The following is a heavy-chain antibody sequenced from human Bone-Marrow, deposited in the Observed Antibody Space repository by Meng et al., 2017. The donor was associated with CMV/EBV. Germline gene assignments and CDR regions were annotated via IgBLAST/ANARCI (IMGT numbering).Heavy chain of an antibody. CDR2: ISAYNGNT. D-gene: IGHD6-13*01. Sequence: ASVKVSCKASGYTFPSYAISWVRQAPGQRLEWMGWISAYNGNTKFAQNLQGRVTMTRDTSTSTAYMELRSLRSDDTAVYYCASHGSMQPNYAMDVWGQGTTVTVPS. CDR3: ASHGSMQPNYAMDV. J-gene: IGHJ6*02. CDR1: GYTFPSYA. V-gene: IGHV1-18*01.